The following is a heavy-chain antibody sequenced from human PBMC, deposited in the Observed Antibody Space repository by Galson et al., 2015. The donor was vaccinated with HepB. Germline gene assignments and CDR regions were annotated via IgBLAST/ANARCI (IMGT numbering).Heavy chain of an antibody. D-gene: IGHD3-10*01. Sequence: SLRLSCAASGFTFSNAWMSWVRQAPGKGLEWVGRIKSKTDGGTTDYAAPVKGRFTISRDDSKNTLYLQMNSLETEDTAVYYCTTDPPGGITMVRGANHYYYGMDVWGQGTTVTVSS. CDR3: TTDPPGGITMVRGANHYYYGMDV. CDR1: GFTFSNAW. V-gene: IGHV3-15*01. CDR2: IKSKTDGGTT. J-gene: IGHJ6*02.